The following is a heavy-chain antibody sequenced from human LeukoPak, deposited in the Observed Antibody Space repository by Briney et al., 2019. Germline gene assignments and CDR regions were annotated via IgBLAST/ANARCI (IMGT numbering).Heavy chain of an antibody. D-gene: IGHD6-6*01. CDR1: GYSISSGYY. V-gene: IGHV4-38-2*02. J-gene: IGHJ4*02. Sequence: SETLSLTCTVSGYSISSGYYWGWIRQPPGRGLEWIGSIYHSGSTYYNPSLKSRVTISVDTSKNQFSLKLSSVTAADTAVYYCARALYSSSPFVAFDYWGQGTLVTVSS. CDR3: ARALYSSSPFVAFDY. CDR2: IYHSGST.